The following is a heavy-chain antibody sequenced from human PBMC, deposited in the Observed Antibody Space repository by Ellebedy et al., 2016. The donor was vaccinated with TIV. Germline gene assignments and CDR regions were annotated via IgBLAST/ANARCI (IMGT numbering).Heavy chain of an antibody. Sequence: GESLKISCAASGFPFGCCAKGWVRQAPGKGLEWVSVISNGGDTTYADSVKGRFTISRDNSKRTLYLQMNSLRADDTAIYYCAKLSGVLSWYADYWGLGARVTVSS. D-gene: IGHD6-13*01. V-gene: IGHV3-23*01. CDR3: AKLSGVLSWYADY. CDR1: GFPFGCCA. CDR2: ISNGGDT. J-gene: IGHJ4*01.